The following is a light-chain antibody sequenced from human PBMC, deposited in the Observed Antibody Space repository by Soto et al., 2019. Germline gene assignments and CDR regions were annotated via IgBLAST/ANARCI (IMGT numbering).Light chain of an antibody. CDR1: SSDVGGYNY. V-gene: IGLV2-14*03. CDR3: SSYTSSNIPV. CDR2: DVT. J-gene: IGLJ7*01. Sequence: QSVLTQPASVSGSPGQSITISCTGTSSDVGGYNYVSWYQHHPGKAPKLMIYDVTNRPSGVSNRFSGAKSGNTASLTISGLQAEDEADYYCSSYTSSNIPVFGGGTPLNV.